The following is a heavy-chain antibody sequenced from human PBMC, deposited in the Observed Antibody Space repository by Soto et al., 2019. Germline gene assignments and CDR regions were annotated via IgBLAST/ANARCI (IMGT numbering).Heavy chain of an antibody. V-gene: IGHV4-34*01. J-gene: IGHJ6*02. D-gene: IGHD3-9*01. CDR2: INYSGST. CDR3: ARVDILTVYGCMDV. Sequence: SETLSLTCAVHGGSFSDYSWNWVRQPPGKGLEWIGEINYSGSTIYNPSLNSRVTISVDTSKNRFSLKLSSVTAADTAVYYCARVDILTVYGCMDVWGQGTTVTVSS. CDR1: GGSFSDYS.